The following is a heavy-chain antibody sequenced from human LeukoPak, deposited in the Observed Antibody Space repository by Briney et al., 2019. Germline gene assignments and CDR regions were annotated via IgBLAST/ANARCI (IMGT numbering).Heavy chain of an antibody. V-gene: IGHV5-51*01. CDR3: ARSYYYGSGNYYNGALIVDFDI. D-gene: IGHD3-10*01. Sequence: GESLKISCKGSGYSFISYWIGWVRQMPGKGLEWMGIIYPVDSDTRYSTSFQGQVTISADKAITTAYLQWSSLKASDTAMYYCARSYYYGSGNYYNGALIVDFDIWGQGAMVTVSS. CDR1: GYSFISYW. CDR2: IYPVDSDT. J-gene: IGHJ3*02.